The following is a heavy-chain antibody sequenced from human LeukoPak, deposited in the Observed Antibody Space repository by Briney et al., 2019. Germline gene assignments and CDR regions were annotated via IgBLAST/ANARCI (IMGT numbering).Heavy chain of an antibody. Sequence: SQTLSLICDISGDSVFSNSAAWNWIRQSPSRGLEWLGRTYYRSKWYNDYAVSVKSRITINPDTSKNQFSLQLNSVTPEDTAVYYCAREAGGEYRYNDDNWGQGTLVTVSS. CDR2: TYYRSKWYN. CDR3: AREAGGEYRYNDDN. D-gene: IGHD1-1*01. J-gene: IGHJ4*02. CDR1: GDSVFSNSAA. V-gene: IGHV6-1*01.